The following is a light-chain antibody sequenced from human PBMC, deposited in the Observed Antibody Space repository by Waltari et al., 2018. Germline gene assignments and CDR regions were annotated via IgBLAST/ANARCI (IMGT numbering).Light chain of an antibody. J-gene: IGKJ2*03. CDR2: GSS. CDR3: QQSYTFPYS. CDR1: QSISTY. V-gene: IGKV1-39*01. Sequence: DIQMTQSPSSLSASVGDRVTISCRASQSISTYLNLYQQKPGTAPKLLIYGSSRLQRGAPSRFSGGGSETDFTLTITSLQPDDFATYYCQQSYTFPYSFGQGTKLEI.